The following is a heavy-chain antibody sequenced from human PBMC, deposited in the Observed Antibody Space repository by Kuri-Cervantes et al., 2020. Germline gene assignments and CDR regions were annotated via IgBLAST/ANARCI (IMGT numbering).Heavy chain of an antibody. CDR1: GFTFSDYY. CDR3: AKDKDYYGSGAIDY. D-gene: IGHD3-10*01. Sequence: LSLTCAASGFTFSDYYMSWVRQAPGKGLEWVSAISGTGGTTYYADSVKGRFTISRDNSKNTLYLQMNSLRAEDTAVYYCAKDKDYYGSGAIDYWGQGTLVTVSS. V-gene: IGHV3-23*01. CDR2: ISGTGGTT. J-gene: IGHJ4*02.